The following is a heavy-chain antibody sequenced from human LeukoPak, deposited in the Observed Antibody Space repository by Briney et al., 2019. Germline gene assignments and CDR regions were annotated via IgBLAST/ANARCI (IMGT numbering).Heavy chain of an antibody. V-gene: IGHV1-2*02. D-gene: IGHD1-14*01. CDR1: GYTFTDYY. J-gene: IGHJ4*02. CDR2: INPHTGGA. CDR3: ASHENQGY. Sequence: ASVKVSCKASGYTFTDYYVHWIRQAPGQGLEWMGWINPHTGGANYTQKFQGRVTTTRDTSLSTAYMELSGLTSDDTAVYHCASHENQGYWGQGTLVTVSS.